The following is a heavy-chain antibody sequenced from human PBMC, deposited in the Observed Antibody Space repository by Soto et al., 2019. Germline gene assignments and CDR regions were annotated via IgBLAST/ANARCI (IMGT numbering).Heavy chain of an antibody. CDR2: INSNSGDT. Sequence: ASVKVSCKTSGYSFTGYNIHWVRQAPGQGLEWMGWINSNSGDTNYAQKFQGGVTMTRDTSISTAYMDLDSLRSDDTAVYYCARIAVAGTCDYWGQGTLVTVSS. V-gene: IGHV1-2*02. J-gene: IGHJ4*02. CDR3: ARIAVAGTCDY. CDR1: GYSFTGYN. D-gene: IGHD6-19*01.